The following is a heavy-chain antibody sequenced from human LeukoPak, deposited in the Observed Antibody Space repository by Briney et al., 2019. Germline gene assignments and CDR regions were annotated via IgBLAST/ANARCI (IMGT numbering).Heavy chain of an antibody. D-gene: IGHD3-22*01. V-gene: IGHV1-2*02. CDR2: INPSSGGT. J-gene: IGHJ4*01. CDR3: ARDYIDNLDSSGYITFDY. CDR1: GYTFTNYD. Sequence: ASVKVSCKASGYTFTNYDINWVRQTPGQGLEWMGWINPSSGGTYYTHNFQGRVTMTGDMSTSTAYMELSRLTSDDTAVYYCARDYIDNLDSSGYITFDYWGQGTLVTVSS.